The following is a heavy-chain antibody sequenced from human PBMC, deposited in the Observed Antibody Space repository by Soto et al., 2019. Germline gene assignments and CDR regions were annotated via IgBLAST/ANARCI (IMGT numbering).Heavy chain of an antibody. J-gene: IGHJ4*02. V-gene: IGHV2-5*02. D-gene: IGHD6-19*01. CDR2: FYWDDDK. Sequence: SGPTLVNPTQTLTLTCTFSGFSLSTSGVGVGWIRQPPGKALDWLALFYWDDDKSYSPSLKSRLTITKDTSKNQVVLRMTNMDPVDTATYYCARSGWYAKYDYWGQGTLVTVSS. CDR3: ARSGWYAKYDY. CDR1: GFSLSTSGVG.